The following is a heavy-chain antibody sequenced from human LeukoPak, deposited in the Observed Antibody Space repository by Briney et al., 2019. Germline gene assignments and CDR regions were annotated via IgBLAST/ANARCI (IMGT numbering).Heavy chain of an antibody. J-gene: IGHJ4*02. CDR3: ARWGGTRQYYFDY. V-gene: IGHV3-33*01. CDR1: GFIFSDYG. CDR2: TRFDGSIK. D-gene: IGHD1-1*01. Sequence: PGGSLRLSCAVSGFIFSDYGFHWVRQAPGKGLEWVAVTRFDGSIKQYADSVKGRFTISRDDLKNTLYLQMNFLKSEDTAVYYCARWGGTRQYYFDYWGQGTLVTVSS.